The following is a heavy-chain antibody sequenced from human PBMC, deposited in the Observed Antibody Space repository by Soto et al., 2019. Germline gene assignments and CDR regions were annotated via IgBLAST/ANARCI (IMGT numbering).Heavy chain of an antibody. Sequence: GGSLRPSCTASGFTFGAYARSWVRQAPGKGLGWVGFIRSKAYGGTTKYAASVKGRFTISRDDSKSIAYLQMNSLKTEDTAVYYCTRSGWYSSSWYGGPDAFDIWGQGTMVTVSS. V-gene: IGHV3-49*04. D-gene: IGHD6-13*01. J-gene: IGHJ3*02. CDR2: IRSKAYGGTT. CDR1: GFTFGAYA. CDR3: TRSGWYSSSWYGGPDAFDI.